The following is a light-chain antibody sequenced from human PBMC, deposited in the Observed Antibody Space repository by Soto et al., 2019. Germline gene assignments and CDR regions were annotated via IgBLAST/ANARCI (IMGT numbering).Light chain of an antibody. CDR1: QDISNY. V-gene: IGKV1-33*01. Sequence: DIQMTQSPSSLSASVGDRVTITCQASQDISNYLNWYQQKQGKPPNLLIYDASTLKSVVPSRFSGSRSGTNFTFTITSLQPEDIATYYCQQFHNFPPTFGPGTKV. CDR2: DAS. J-gene: IGKJ3*01. CDR3: QQFHNFPPT.